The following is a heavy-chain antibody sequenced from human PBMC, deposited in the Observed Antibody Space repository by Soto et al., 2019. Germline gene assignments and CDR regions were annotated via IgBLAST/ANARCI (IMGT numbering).Heavy chain of an antibody. D-gene: IGHD1-26*01. Sequence: QVQLMQSGPEVKKPGASVKVSCKASGYTFTSCGITWVLQAPGQGLEWMGWISVYNGNTHYAQNLQGRVTMTTDTSTTTAYMELRSLTSDDTAMYYCARDPQYSGSLSGGGDAFDIWGQGTMVTVSS. V-gene: IGHV1-18*01. CDR1: GYTFTSCG. CDR3: ARDPQYSGSLSGGGDAFDI. J-gene: IGHJ3*02. CDR2: ISVYNGNT.